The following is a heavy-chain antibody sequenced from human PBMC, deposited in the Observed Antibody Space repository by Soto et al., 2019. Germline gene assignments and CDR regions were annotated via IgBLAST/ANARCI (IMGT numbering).Heavy chain of an antibody. CDR1: GFTFSNFG. D-gene: IGHD5-18*01. CDR3: AKSRVTYSYYDGLDV. CDR2: ISDDGRIQ. J-gene: IGHJ6*01. V-gene: IGHV3-30*18. Sequence: QVQLVESGGGVVQPGRSLRLSCAASGFTFSNFGMHWVRQAPGQGLEWVALISDDGRIQNYADSEKGRFAISRYNSKNTLYVQMNSLRPEDTAVYYCAKSRVTYSYYDGLDVWWQGTTVTVSS.